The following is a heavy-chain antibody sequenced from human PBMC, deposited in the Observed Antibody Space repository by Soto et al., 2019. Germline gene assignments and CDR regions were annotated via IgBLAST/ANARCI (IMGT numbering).Heavy chain of an antibody. CDR3: ARDLDSYGGYYFDY. V-gene: IGHV3-33*01. J-gene: IGHJ4*02. Sequence: QVQLVESGGGVVQPERSLRLSCAASGFTFSSYGMHWVRQAPGKGLEWVAVIWYDGSNKYYADSVKGRFTISRDNSKNTLYLQMNSLRAEDTAVYSCARDLDSYGGYYFDYWGQGTLVTVSS. D-gene: IGHD5-18*01. CDR1: GFTFSSYG. CDR2: IWYDGSNK.